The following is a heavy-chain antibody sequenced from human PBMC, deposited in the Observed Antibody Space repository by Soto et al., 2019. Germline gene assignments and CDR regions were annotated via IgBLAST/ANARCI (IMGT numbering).Heavy chain of an antibody. J-gene: IGHJ4*02. V-gene: IGHV3-66*01. Sequence: EVQLVESGGGLVQPGGSLRLSCAASGFTVSSNYMNWVRQAPGKGLEWVSVIYSGGSTYYADSVKGRFTISRDNSKNTLELQMNRLRAEDTAVYYCARESGRGLFDYWGQGTLVTVSS. D-gene: IGHD3-10*01. CDR1: GFTVSSNY. CDR3: ARESGRGLFDY. CDR2: IYSGGST.